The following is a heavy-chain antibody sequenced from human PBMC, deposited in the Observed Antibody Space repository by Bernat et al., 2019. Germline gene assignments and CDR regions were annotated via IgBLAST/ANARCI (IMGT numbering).Heavy chain of an antibody. D-gene: IGHD6-13*01. Sequence: EVQLVESGGGLVQPGGSLRLSCAASGFTFSSYSMNWVRQAPGKGLEWVSYISSSSSTIYYADSVKGRFTISRDNAKNSLYLQMNSLRDEDTAVYYCARDSSSWQKNQGTEYYYYGMDVWVQGTTITVSS. V-gene: IGHV3-48*02. CDR1: GFTFSSYS. J-gene: IGHJ6*02. CDR3: ARDSSSWQKNQGTEYYYYGMDV. CDR2: ISSSSSTI.